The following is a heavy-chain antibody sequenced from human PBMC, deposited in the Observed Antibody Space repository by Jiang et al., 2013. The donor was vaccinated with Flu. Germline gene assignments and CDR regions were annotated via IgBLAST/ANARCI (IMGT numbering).Heavy chain of an antibody. CDR1: GGSISSSSYY. Sequence: GLVKPSETLSLTCTVSGGSISSSSYYWGWIRQPPGKGLEWIGSIYYSGSTYYNPSLKSRVTISVDTSKNQFSLKLSSVTAADTAVYYCARRGLYCSGGSCNDYWGQGTLVTVSS. J-gene: IGHJ4*02. V-gene: IGHV4-39*07. CDR3: ARRGLYCSGGSCNDY. CDR2: IYYSGST. D-gene: IGHD2-15*01.